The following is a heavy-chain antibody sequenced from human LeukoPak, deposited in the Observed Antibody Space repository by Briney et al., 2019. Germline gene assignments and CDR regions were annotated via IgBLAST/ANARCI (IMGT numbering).Heavy chain of an antibody. J-gene: IGHJ5*02. CDR1: GGSFSGYY. Sequence: KPSETLSLTCAVYGGSFSGYYWSWIRQPPGKGLEWIGEINHSGSTNYNPSLKSRVTISVDTSKNQFSLKLSSVTAEDTAVYYCARARIRWFDPWGQGTLVTVSS. CDR3: ARARIRWFDP. CDR2: INHSGST. V-gene: IGHV4-34*01.